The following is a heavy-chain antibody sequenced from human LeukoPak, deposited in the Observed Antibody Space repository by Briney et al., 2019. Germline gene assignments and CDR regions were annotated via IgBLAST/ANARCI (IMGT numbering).Heavy chain of an antibody. V-gene: IGHV3-74*01. CDR2: INSDGSST. J-gene: IGHJ4*02. CDR3: ARDPDYYDSSGYGPGSSLDY. D-gene: IGHD3-22*01. CDR1: GFTFSTYL. Sequence: GGSLRLSCAASGFTFSTYLMHWVRQAPGKGLVWVSRINSDGSSTSYADSVKGRFTISRDNAKNTLYLQMNSLRAEDTAVYYCARDPDYYDSSGYGPGSSLDYWGQGTLVTVSS.